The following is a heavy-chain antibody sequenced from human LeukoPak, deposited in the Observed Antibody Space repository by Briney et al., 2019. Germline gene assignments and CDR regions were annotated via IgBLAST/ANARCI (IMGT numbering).Heavy chain of an antibody. CDR1: GGSISSGSYY. V-gene: IGHV4-61*02. CDR2: IYTSGST. Sequence: PSETLSLTCTVSGGSISSGSYYWSWIRQPAGKGLEWIGRIYTSGSTNYNPSLKSRVTISVDTSKNQFSLKLSSVTAADTAVYYCARDRPRGAASTANWFDPWGQRTLVTVSS. CDR3: ARDRPRGAASTANWFDP. J-gene: IGHJ5*02. D-gene: IGHD6-13*01.